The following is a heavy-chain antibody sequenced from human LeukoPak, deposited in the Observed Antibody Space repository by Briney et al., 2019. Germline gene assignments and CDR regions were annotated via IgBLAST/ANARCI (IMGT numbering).Heavy chain of an antibody. CDR2: ITASGGDS. V-gene: IGHV3-23*01. D-gene: IGHD2-15*01. Sequence: PGGSLRLSCVASGFSFSRHSISWVRQAPGKGLEWVSAITASGGDSFYAESVEGRFSVSRDDSKSTVLLQMSSLTADDTGLYFCARRGLQGFCSVNSCHSFFDSWGRGTRVIVSS. J-gene: IGHJ5*01. CDR3: ARRGLQGFCSVNSCHSFFDS. CDR1: GFSFSRHS.